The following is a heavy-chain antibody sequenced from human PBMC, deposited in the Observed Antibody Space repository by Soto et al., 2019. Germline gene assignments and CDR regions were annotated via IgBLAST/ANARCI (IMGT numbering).Heavy chain of an antibody. Sequence: QVQLVESRGGLVKPGGSLRLSCAASGFTFSDYYMSWIRQAPGKGLEWVSYISSSSSYTNYADSVKGRFTISRDNAKNSLYLQMNSLRAEDTAVYYCARLVLWFGEGNWFDPWGQGTLVTVSS. CDR3: ARLVLWFGEGNWFDP. CDR1: GFTFSDYY. J-gene: IGHJ5*02. D-gene: IGHD3-10*01. CDR2: ISSSSSYT. V-gene: IGHV3-11*05.